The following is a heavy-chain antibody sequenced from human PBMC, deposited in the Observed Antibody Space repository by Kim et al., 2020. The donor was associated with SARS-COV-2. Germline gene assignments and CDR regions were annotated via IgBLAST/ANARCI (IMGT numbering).Heavy chain of an antibody. CDR2: ISWNGGNT. CDR1: GFTFGDYA. J-gene: IGHJ4*02. CDR3: ARDPSDSSGYYYFYHDY. D-gene: IGHD3-22*01. V-gene: IGHV3-20*04. Sequence: GGSLRLSCEVSGFTFGDYAMSWVRQAPGKGLEWVSGISWNGGNTNYAAAVKGRFTISRDNAKNSLYLEMDNLRVEDTAFYYCARDPSDSSGYYYFYHDYWGQGALVTVS.